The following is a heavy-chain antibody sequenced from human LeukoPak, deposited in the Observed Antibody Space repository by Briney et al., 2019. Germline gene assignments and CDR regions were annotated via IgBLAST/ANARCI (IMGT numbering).Heavy chain of an antibody. CDR1: GGSISSSSYY. CDR3: ARAGAKSSIAARPYWFDP. Sequence: TSETLSLTCTVSGGSISSSSYYWGWIRQPPGKGLEWIGSIYYSGSTYYNPSLKSRVTISVDTSKNQFSLKLSSVTAADTAVYYCARAGAKSSIAARPYWFDPWGQGTLVTVSS. V-gene: IGHV4-39*07. D-gene: IGHD6-6*01. CDR2: IYYSGST. J-gene: IGHJ5*02.